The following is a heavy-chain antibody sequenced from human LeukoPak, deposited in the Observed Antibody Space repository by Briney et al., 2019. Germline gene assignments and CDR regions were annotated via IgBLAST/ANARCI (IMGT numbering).Heavy chain of an antibody. V-gene: IGHV3-30*03. Sequence: GRSLRLSCAASGFTFSSCGMHWVRQAPGKGLEWVAVISYDGSNKYYADSVKGRFTISRDNSKNTLYLQMNSLRAEDTAVYYCARCSSTSPGGYHYYGMDVWGQGTTVTVSS. CDR2: ISYDGSNK. CDR1: GFTFSSCG. D-gene: IGHD2-2*01. J-gene: IGHJ6*02. CDR3: ARCSSTSPGGYHYYGMDV.